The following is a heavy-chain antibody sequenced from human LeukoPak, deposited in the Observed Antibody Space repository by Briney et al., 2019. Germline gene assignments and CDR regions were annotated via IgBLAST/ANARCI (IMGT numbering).Heavy chain of an antibody. D-gene: IGHD6-13*01. CDR3: ARQAGIAAATRGAFDI. V-gene: IGHV4-59*04. J-gene: IGHJ3*02. CDR2: IYHSGST. CDR1: GGSISSYS. Sequence: PSETLSLTCTVSGGSISSYSWSWIRQPPGKGLEWIGYIYHSGSTYYNPSLKSRVTISVDRSKNQFSLKLSSVTAADTAVYYCARQAGIAAATRGAFDIWGQGTMVTVSS.